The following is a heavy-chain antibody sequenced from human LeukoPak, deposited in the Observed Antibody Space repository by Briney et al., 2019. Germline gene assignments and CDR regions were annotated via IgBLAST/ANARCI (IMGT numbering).Heavy chain of an antibody. D-gene: IGHD5-12*01. CDR1: GFTVSSSS. J-gene: IGHJ3*02. CDR2: ISSDGNT. V-gene: IGHV3-66*01. CDR3: ARRGYSGSAYAFDI. Sequence: PGGSLRLSCAASGFTVSSSSMNWVRLGPGKGLEWVSVISSDGNTYYADSVKGRFTISRDNSRNTLSLQMHGLRADDTAVYYCARRGYSGSAYAFDIWGQGTMVTVSS.